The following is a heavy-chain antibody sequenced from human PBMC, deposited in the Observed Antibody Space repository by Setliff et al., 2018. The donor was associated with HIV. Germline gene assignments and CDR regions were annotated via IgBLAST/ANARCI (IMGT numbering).Heavy chain of an antibody. CDR3: ARHDSVGYYSLDY. J-gene: IGHJ4*02. D-gene: IGHD3-22*01. CDR1: GYSISSGYY. V-gene: IGHV4-38-2*01. Sequence: PSETLSLTCAVSGYSISSGYYWGWIRQPPGKGLEWVGSLYHSGTTYYNPSLKIRVTISVDTSKNQFSLKLSSVTAADTAVYYCARHDSVGYYSLDYWGQGTLVTVSS. CDR2: LYHSGTT.